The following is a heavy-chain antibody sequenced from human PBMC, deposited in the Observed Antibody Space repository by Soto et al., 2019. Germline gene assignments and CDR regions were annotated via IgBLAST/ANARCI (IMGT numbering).Heavy chain of an antibody. CDR2: IIPILGIA. D-gene: IGHD6-6*01. J-gene: IGHJ4*02. CDR1: VGTFSSYT. CDR3: AIEGQLVPHFDY. Sequence: QVQLVQSGAEVKKPGSSVKVSCKASVGTFSSYTISWVRQAPGQGLEWMGRIIPILGIANYAQKFQGRVTITADKSTSTAYMELSSLRSEDTAVYYCAIEGQLVPHFDYWGQGTLVTVSS. V-gene: IGHV1-69*08.